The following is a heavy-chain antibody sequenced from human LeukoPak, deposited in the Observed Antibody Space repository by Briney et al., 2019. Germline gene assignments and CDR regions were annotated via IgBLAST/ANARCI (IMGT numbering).Heavy chain of an antibody. V-gene: IGHV3-11*04. CDR3: ARGIRKAVAGTDFDY. CDR2: VSSSGSTI. D-gene: IGHD6-19*01. Sequence: GGSLRLSCAASGFTFSDYYMSWIRQAPGKGLEWVSYVSSSGSTIYYADSVKGRFTISRDNAKNSLYLQMNSLRAEDTAVYYCARGIRKAVAGTDFDYWGQGTLVTVSS. CDR1: GFTFSDYY. J-gene: IGHJ4*02.